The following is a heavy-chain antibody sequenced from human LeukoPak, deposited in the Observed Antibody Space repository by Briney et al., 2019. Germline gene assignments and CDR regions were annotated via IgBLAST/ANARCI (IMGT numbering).Heavy chain of an antibody. V-gene: IGHV3-23*01. J-gene: IGHJ4*02. Sequence: GGSLRLSCAASGFTFSSYAMSWVRQAPGKGLEWVSAINTPGGSTYYADSVKGRFTISRDNSKDTLYLQRNSLRAEDTALYYCARDKSSGYYYFDYWGQGTLVTVSS. CDR1: GFTFSSYA. CDR2: INTPGGST. CDR3: ARDKSSGYYYFDY. D-gene: IGHD3-22*01.